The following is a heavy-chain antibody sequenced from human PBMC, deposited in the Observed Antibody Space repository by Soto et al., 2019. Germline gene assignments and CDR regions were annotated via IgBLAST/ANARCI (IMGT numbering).Heavy chain of an antibody. Sequence: EVQLLESGGGLVQPGGSLRLSCVGSGFTFISYAMNWVRQAPGKGLEWVSGISGGGDRTFDADSVKGRFTISRDNSKNTVNLQMNSLRADDTAVYYCARKVLGSTSRPDYWHFDLWGRGTLVTVSS. CDR1: GFTFISYA. V-gene: IGHV3-23*01. CDR2: ISGGGDRT. J-gene: IGHJ2*01. D-gene: IGHD3-16*01. CDR3: ARKVLGSTSRPDYWHFDL.